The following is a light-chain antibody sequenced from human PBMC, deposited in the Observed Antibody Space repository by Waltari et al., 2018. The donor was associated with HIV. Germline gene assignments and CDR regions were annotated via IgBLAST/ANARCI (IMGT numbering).Light chain of an antibody. V-gene: IGKV3-11*01. J-gene: IGKJ2*01. Sequence: EIVLTQYPATLSLSPGERATLSCRASQSVSSYLAWYQQKPGQAPRLLIYDASNRATGIPARFSASVSGTDFTLTISSLEPEDFAVYYCQQYYSSPPYTFGQGTKLEIK. CDR1: QSVSSY. CDR3: QQYYSSPPYT. CDR2: DAS.